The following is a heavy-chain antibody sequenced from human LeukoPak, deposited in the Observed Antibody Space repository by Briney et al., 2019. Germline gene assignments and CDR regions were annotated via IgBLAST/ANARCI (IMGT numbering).Heavy chain of an antibody. J-gene: IGHJ6*03. CDR1: GYTFTSYA. Sequence: ASVEVSCKASGYTFTSYAMNWVRQDPGQGLEWMGWINTNTGNPTYAQGFTGRFVFSLDTSVSTAYLQISSLKAEDTAVYYCARGRGGLDYGDYGGKVYYMDVWGKGTTVTVSS. CDR3: ARGRGGLDYGDYGGKVYYMDV. V-gene: IGHV7-4-1*02. CDR2: INTNTGNP. D-gene: IGHD4-17*01.